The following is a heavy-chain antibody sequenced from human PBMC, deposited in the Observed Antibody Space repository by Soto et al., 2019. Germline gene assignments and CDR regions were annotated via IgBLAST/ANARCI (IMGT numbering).Heavy chain of an antibody. J-gene: IGHJ2*01. CDR3: AKPGTTTWYFDL. CDR2: ISSDGSNK. D-gene: IGHD1-1*01. CDR1: GFTFSSYG. V-gene: IGHV3-30*18. Sequence: QVQLVESGGGVVQPGRSLRLSCAASGFTFSSYGMHWVRQAPGKGLEWVAVISSDGSNKYYADSVKGRFTISRDNSKNTLYLQRNSLRAEDTAVYYCAKPGTTTWYFDLWGRGTLVTVSS.